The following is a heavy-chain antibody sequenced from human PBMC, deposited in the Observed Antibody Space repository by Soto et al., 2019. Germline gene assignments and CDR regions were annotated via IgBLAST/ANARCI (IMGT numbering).Heavy chain of an antibody. V-gene: IGHV3-7*03. CDR1: GFTFSSYW. Sequence: GGSLRLSCAASGFTFSSYWMSWVRQAPGKGLERVANIKQDGSEKYYVDSVKGRFTISRDNAKNSLYLQMNSLRAEDTAVYYCASYLSGYDPYYFDYWGQGTLVTVSS. CDR3: ASYLSGYDPYYFDY. CDR2: IKQDGSEK. D-gene: IGHD5-12*01. J-gene: IGHJ4*02.